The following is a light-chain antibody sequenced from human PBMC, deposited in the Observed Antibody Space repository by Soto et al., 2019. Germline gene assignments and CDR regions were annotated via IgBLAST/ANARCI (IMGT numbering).Light chain of an antibody. Sequence: VVLTQSPGSLSLSTRERATLSCRASQSVSSNHLAWYQQKPGQAPRLLIYDASNRATGIPARFSGSGSGTDFTLTISRLEPEDFAVYYCQQRSNWPITFGQGTLLAV. CDR2: DAS. CDR1: QSVSSN. CDR3: QQRSNWPIT. J-gene: IGKJ5*01. V-gene: IGKV3-11*01.